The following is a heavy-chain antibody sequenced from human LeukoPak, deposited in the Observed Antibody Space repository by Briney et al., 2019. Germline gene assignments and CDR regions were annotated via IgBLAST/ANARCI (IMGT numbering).Heavy chain of an antibody. CDR1: GGSISSYY. J-gene: IGHJ6*03. Sequence: SETLFLTCTVSGGSISSYYWSWIRQPPGKGLEWIGYIYYSGSTNYNPSLKSRVTISVDTSKNQFSLKLSSVTAADTAVYYCARDGHYYYMDVWGKGTTVTVSS. CDR3: ARDGHYYYMDV. CDR2: IYYSGST. V-gene: IGHV4-59*01.